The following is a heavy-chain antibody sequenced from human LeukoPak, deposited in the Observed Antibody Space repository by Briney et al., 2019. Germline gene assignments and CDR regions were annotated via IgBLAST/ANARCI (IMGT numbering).Heavy chain of an antibody. CDR3: ARGLYTHYHTGGWFDP. CDR1: GYTFISYD. J-gene: IGHJ5*02. CDR2: MNPNSGNT. D-gene: IGHD3-22*01. V-gene: IGHV1-8*03. Sequence: EASVKVSCKASGYTFISYDMNWVRQATGQGLEWMGWMNPNSGNTGYAQKFQGRVTITRNTSTSTAYMELSSLRSEDTAVYYCARGLYTHYHTGGWFDPWGQGTLVTVSS.